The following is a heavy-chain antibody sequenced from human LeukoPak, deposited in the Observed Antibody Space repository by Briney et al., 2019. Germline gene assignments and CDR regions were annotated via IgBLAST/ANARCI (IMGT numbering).Heavy chain of an antibody. Sequence: PGGSLRLSCVASGFIFSDQYMEWVRQAPGKGLEWLGRVRNKAHNYMTEYAASVKARITISRDESLKSLFLQLHTLTVEDTAVYYCVRGGGYFFVYWGRGTLVTVSS. V-gene: IGHV3-72*01. CDR3: VRGGGYFFVY. CDR1: GFIFSDQY. CDR2: VRNKAHNYMT. D-gene: IGHD4-23*01. J-gene: IGHJ4*02.